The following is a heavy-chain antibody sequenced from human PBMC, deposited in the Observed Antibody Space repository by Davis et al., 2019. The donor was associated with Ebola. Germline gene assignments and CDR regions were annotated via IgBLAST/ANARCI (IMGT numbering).Heavy chain of an antibody. D-gene: IGHD5-18*01. Sequence: ASVKVSCKASGYTFTSYDIFWVRLVPGQGLEWMGWMNPNTEKTGYAPKFQGRVTMTWDNSISTAFMEVRSLTSADTSVYYCARGGYSYGYGLDFWGQGSLVTVTS. V-gene: IGHV1-8*01. J-gene: IGHJ4*02. CDR2: MNPNTEKT. CDR1: GYTFTSYD. CDR3: ARGGYSYGYGLDF.